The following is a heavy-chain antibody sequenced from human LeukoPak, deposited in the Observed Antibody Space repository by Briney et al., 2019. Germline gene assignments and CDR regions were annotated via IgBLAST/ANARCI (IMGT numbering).Heavy chain of an antibody. J-gene: IGHJ5*02. CDR3: ARTPARRQWLSWFDP. D-gene: IGHD6-19*01. CDR1: GDSISSYY. CDR2: IYYSGST. Sequence: SETLSLTCTVSGDSISSYYWNWIRQPPGKGLEWIGYIYYSGSTNYNPSLKSRVTISVDTSKNQFSLKLRSVTAADTAVYYCARTPARRQWLSWFDPWGQGTLVTVPS. V-gene: IGHV4-59*01.